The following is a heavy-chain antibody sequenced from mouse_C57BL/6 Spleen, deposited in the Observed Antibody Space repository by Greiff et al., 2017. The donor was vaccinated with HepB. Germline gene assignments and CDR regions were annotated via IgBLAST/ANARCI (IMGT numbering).Heavy chain of an antibody. CDR2: IYPRSGNT. Sequence: VKLQESGAELARPGASVKLSCKASGYTFTSYGISWVKQRTGQGLEWIGEIYPRSGNTYYNEKFKGKATLTADKSSSTAYMELRSLTSEDSAVYFCARSEDYEGYWGQGTTLTVSS. CDR1: GYTFTSYG. D-gene: IGHD2-4*01. V-gene: IGHV1-81*01. CDR3: ARSEDYEGY. J-gene: IGHJ2*01.